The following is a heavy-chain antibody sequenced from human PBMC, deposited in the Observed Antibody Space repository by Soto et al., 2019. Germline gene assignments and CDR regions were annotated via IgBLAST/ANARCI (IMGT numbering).Heavy chain of an antibody. CDR1: GFTFSSYA. CDR3: AKVRGGGLAEWLSSSYYYYGMDV. D-gene: IGHD3-3*01. CDR2: ISGSGGST. V-gene: IGHV3-23*01. Sequence: GESLRLSCAASGFTFSSYAMSWVRQAPGKGLEWVSAISGSGGSTYYADSVKGRFTISRDNSKNTLYLQMNSLRAEDTAVYYCAKVRGGGLAEWLSSSYYYYGMDVWGQGTTVTVSS. J-gene: IGHJ6*02.